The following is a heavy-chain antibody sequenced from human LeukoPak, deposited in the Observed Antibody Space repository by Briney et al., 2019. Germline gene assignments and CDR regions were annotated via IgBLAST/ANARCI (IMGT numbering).Heavy chain of an antibody. J-gene: IGHJ4*02. CDR1: GGSISSYY. CDR2: IYTSGST. V-gene: IGHV4-4*07. CDR3: ARDRPRGYSYGNYYFDY. Sequence: PSETLSLTCTVSGGSISSYYWSWIRQPAGKGLEWIGRIYTSGSTNYNPSLKGRVTMSVDTSKNQFSLKLSSVTAADTAVYYCARDRPRGYSYGNYYFDYWGQGTLVTVSS. D-gene: IGHD5-18*01.